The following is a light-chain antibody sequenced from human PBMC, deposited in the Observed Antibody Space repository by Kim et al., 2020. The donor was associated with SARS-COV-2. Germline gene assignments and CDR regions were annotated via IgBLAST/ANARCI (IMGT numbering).Light chain of an antibody. CDR2: GAS. CDR1: QDIRND. V-gene: IGKV1-17*01. CDR3: LQHNTYPIT. Sequence: ASVGDRVTIACRASQDIRNDLGWYQQNPGRAPKRLIYGASSLQSGVPSRFSGSGSGTEFTLTISSLQPKDFATYFCLQHNTYPITFAQGTRLEIK. J-gene: IGKJ5*01.